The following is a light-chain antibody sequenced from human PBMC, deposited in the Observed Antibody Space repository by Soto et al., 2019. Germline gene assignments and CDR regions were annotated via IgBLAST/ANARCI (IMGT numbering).Light chain of an antibody. CDR3: QPYDKWPPT. V-gene: IGKV3-15*01. CDR1: QIIRDY. CDR2: GAS. J-gene: IGKJ1*01. Sequence: EIVMTQSPATLSVSPGERATLSCGASQIIRDYLAWYQQKPGQAPRLLIHGASTRAPGIPARFSGSGSGTDFTLTISSLQSEDFEVYYCQPYDKWPPTLGQGTKVDIK.